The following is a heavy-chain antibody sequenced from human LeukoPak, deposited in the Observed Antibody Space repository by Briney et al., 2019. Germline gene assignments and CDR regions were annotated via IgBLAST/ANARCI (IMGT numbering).Heavy chain of an antibody. J-gene: IGHJ4*02. D-gene: IGHD3-16*02. V-gene: IGHV4-38-2*01. CDR1: GYSISSGYY. CDR3: ARSMVGGVIVIVY. CDR2: IYHSGST. Sequence: NPSETLSLTCAVSGYSISSGYYWGWIRQPPGKGLEWIGSIYHSGSTYYNPSLKSRVTISVDTSKNQFSLKLSSVTAADTAVYYWARSMVGGVIVIVYWRQGTRVSVSS.